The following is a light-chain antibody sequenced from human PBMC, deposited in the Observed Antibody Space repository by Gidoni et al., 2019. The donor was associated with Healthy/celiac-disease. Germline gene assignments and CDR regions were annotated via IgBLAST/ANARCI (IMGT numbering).Light chain of an antibody. Sequence: DIVMTQSPDSLAVSLGERATLNFKSSQSVLYSYNNKNYLAWYQQKPGQPPKLLIYWASTRESGVPDRFSGSGSGTDFTLTISSLQAEDVAVYYCQQYYSTPPHTFGQGTKLEIK. J-gene: IGKJ2*01. V-gene: IGKV4-1*01. CDR1: QSVLYSYNNKNY. CDR2: WAS. CDR3: QQYYSTPPHT.